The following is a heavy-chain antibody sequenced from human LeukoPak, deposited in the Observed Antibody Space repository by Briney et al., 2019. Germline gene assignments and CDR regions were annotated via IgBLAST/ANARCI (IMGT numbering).Heavy chain of an antibody. D-gene: IGHD3-22*01. CDR2: ISHSGSS. CDR1: GYSISSGYF. V-gene: IGHV4-38-2*02. Sequence: PSETLSPTCAVSGYSISSGYFWAWIRQAPGKGPEWIGSISHSGSSYSNPSLKSRVIVSVDTSNNQFSLRLTSVTAADTATYYCARDGYYYDGTFEYWGQGIRVAVSS. J-gene: IGHJ4*02. CDR3: ARDGYYYDGTFEY.